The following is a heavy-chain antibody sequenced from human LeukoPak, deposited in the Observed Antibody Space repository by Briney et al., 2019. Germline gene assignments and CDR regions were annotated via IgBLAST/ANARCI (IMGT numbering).Heavy chain of an antibody. J-gene: IGHJ4*02. V-gene: IGHV3-23*01. CDR3: ANDLGWIQLNLG. CDR1: AFSFSNYG. D-gene: IGHD5-18*01. Sequence: GGSLRLSCAASAFSFSNYGMNWVRQAPGKGLEWVSGITGHGDTTYYADSVKGRFTISRDNPRNTVYLQMNSLRAEDTAVYYCANDLGWIQLNLGRGQGTLVTVSS. CDR2: ITGHGDTT.